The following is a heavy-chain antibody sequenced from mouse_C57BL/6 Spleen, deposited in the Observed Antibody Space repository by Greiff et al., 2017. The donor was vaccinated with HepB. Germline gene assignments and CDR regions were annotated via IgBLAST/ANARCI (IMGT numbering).Heavy chain of an antibody. D-gene: IGHD3-3*01. V-gene: IGHV1-15*01. CDR3: TGDPSMDY. J-gene: IGHJ4*01. CDR2: IDPETGGT. Sequence: VQLVESGAELVRPGASVTLSCKASGYTFTDYEMHWVKQTPVHGLEWIGAIDPETGGTAYNQKFKGKAILTADKSSSTAYMELRSLTSEDSAVYYCTGDPSMDYWGQGTSVTVSS. CDR1: GYTFTDYE.